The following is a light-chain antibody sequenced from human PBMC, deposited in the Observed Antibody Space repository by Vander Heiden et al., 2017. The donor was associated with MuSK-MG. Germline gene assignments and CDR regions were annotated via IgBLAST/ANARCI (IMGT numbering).Light chain of an antibody. J-gene: IGKJ1*01. CDR2: AAS. V-gene: IGKV1-39*01. CDR1: QTISGH. Sequence: DIEMTQSPSSLSASVGDRVTITCRASQTISGHLNWYQQKPGKAPKLLIYAASSLQSGVPSRFSGSGSGTDFTLTISRLQPEDFAVYCCQQCESTRWTFDQGTKVEIK. CDR3: QQCESTRWT.